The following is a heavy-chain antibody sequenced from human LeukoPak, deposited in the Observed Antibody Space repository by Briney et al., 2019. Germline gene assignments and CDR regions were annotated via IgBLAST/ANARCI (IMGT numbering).Heavy chain of an antibody. Sequence: SETLSLTCAVYGGSFSGYYWSWIRQPPGKGLEWIGEINHSGSTNYNPSLKSRVTISVDTSKNQFSLKLSSVTAADTAVYYCAKDQHGDYYYYMDVWGKGTTVTISS. CDR3: AKDQHGDYYYYMDV. CDR2: INHSGST. D-gene: IGHD4-17*01. CDR1: GGSFSGYY. J-gene: IGHJ6*03. V-gene: IGHV4-34*01.